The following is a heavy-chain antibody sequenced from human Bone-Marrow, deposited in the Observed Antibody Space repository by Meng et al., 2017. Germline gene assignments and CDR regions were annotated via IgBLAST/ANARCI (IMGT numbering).Heavy chain of an antibody. V-gene: IGHV2-5*02. CDR3: AHRRGGYYLDY. CDR2: IYWDDDK. CDR1: GFSLSTNGVA. Sequence: QITLKESGPTLVKPTQTLTLTCSFSGFSLSTNGVALGWIRQPPGKALEWLALIYWDDDKRYSPSLKGRLTITKDTSKNQVVLTMTNMDPVDTATYYCAHRRGGYYLDYWGQGTL. D-gene: IGHD3-16*01. J-gene: IGHJ4*02.